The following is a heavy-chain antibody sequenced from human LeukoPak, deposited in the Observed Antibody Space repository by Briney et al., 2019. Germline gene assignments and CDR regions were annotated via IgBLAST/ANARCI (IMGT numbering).Heavy chain of an antibody. CDR2: IYSSGTT. J-gene: IGHJ3*02. CDR3: ARRPNGRGFDI. CDR1: GGSISSYY. V-gene: IGHV4-4*07. Sequence: SETLSLTCTVSGGSISSYYWSWIRQPAGKGLEWIGRIYSSGTTIYNPSLKSRVTMSVDTSKNQFSLKLSSVTAADAAVYYCARRPNGRGFDICGQGTMVTVSS. D-gene: IGHD2-8*01.